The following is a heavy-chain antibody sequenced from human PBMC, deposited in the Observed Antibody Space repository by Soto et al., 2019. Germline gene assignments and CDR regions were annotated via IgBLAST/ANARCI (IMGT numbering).Heavy chain of an antibody. D-gene: IGHD6-13*01. CDR3: ARDTAAAPFDY. CDR1: GGSFSGYY. V-gene: IGHV4-34*01. CDR2: INHSGST. Sequence: SETLSLTCAVYGGSFSGYYWSWIRQPPGKGLEWIGEINHSGSTNYNPSLKSRVTISVDTSKNQFSRKLSSLPAADTAVYYCARDTAAAPFDYWGQGTLVTVSS. J-gene: IGHJ4*02.